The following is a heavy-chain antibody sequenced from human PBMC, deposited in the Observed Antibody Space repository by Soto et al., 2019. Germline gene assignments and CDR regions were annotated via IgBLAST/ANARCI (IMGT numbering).Heavy chain of an antibody. V-gene: IGHV3-11*01. CDR1: GFTFSGYA. D-gene: IGHD3-3*01. Sequence: GESLKISCAASGFTFSGYAMSWIRQAPGKGLEWISYIDTSSTKIYYADSVKGRFTISRDNAKNSLYLEMNSLRDEDTAVYYCASHYDMWSGYLSPVDYWGQGTLVTVSS. CDR2: IDTSSTKI. J-gene: IGHJ4*02. CDR3: ASHYDMWSGYLSPVDY.